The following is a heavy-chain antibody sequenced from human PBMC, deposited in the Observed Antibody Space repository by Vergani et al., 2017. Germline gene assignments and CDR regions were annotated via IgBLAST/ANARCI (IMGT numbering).Heavy chain of an antibody. Sequence: VQLVESGGGVVQPGRSLRLSCAASGFRFSSYGMNWVRQAPGKGLEWVSSISSSSSYIYYADSVKGRFTISRDNAKNSLYLQMNSLRAEDTAVYYCARDSWIAVXGTPSPAKTNWFDPWGQGTLVTVSS. D-gene: IGHD6-19*01. CDR1: GFRFSSYG. J-gene: IGHJ5*02. V-gene: IGHV3-21*02. CDR2: ISSSSSYI. CDR3: ARDSWIAVXGTPSPAKTNWFDP.